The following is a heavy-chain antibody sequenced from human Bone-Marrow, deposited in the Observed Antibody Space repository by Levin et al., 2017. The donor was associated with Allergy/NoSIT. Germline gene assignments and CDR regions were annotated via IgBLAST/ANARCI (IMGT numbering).Heavy chain of an antibody. D-gene: IGHD4-11*01. J-gene: IGHJ4*02. V-gene: IGHV1-18*01. CDR1: GYTFTNSG. Sequence: EASVKVSCKASGYTFTNSGISWVRQAPGQGLEWMGWISANNGNTNYPQKLQGRVTMTTDTSTSTAYMELRSLRSDDTAVYYCARDNSNYVYYFDYWGQGTLVTVSS. CDR3: ARDNSNYVYYFDY. CDR2: ISANNGNT.